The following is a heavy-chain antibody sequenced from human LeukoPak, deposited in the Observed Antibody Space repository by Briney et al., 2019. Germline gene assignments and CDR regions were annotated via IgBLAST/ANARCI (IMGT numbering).Heavy chain of an antibody. CDR2: MNPNSDDT. D-gene: IGHD3-3*01. J-gene: IGHJ4*02. CDR3: AGGIRMPHKDRFGVVILKGLYYFVS. V-gene: IGHV1-8*01. Sequence: ASVKVSCKAYGYTFTTYDIHWVRQATGQGLEWMGWMNPNSDDTDYAQKFQGRVTMTKNTSVTTAYMELRSLGSEDTAVYYCAGGIRMPHKDRFGVVILKGLYYFVSWGQGTLVTVSS. CDR1: GYTFTTYD.